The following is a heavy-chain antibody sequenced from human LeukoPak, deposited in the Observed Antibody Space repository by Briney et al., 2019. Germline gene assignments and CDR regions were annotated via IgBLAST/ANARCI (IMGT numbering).Heavy chain of an antibody. CDR2: IGRASVDK. CDR3: VGGDSREL. D-gene: IGHD3-22*01. J-gene: IGHJ4*02. CDR1: GFSFNTYT. Sequence: GGSLRLSCAGSGFSFNTYTMNWVRQAPGKGLEWISSIGRASVDKYYAASVRGRFTISRDNSKDSLYVEMSSLRAEDTAVYYCVGGDSRELWGQGTLVTVSS. V-gene: IGHV3-21*01.